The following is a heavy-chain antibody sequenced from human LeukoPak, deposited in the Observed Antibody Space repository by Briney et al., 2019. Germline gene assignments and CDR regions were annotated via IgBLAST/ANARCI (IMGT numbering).Heavy chain of an antibody. D-gene: IGHD5-18*01. J-gene: IGHJ4*02. Sequence: PSETLSLTCAVYGGSFSGYYWSWIRQPPGKGLEWIGEINHSGSTNYNPSLKSRVTISVDTSKNQFSLKLSSVTAADTAVYYCATNTAMLRYFDYSGQGTLVTVSS. CDR3: ATNTAMLRYFDY. V-gene: IGHV4-34*01. CDR1: GGSFSGYY. CDR2: INHSGST.